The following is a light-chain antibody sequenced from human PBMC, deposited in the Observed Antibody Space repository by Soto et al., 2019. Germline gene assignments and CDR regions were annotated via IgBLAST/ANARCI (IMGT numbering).Light chain of an antibody. V-gene: IGKV1-5*01. CDR3: QQYAYCPRT. Sequence: EIAVTKSPATLSASTGERVTINCRASQSVYSCLAWYQQKPGKAPSLLIYDASSVESGVPSRFSGSGSGTEFTLTISILHPEYLAVYCCQQYAYCPRTFGHGAKV. CDR1: QSVYSC. CDR2: DAS. J-gene: IGKJ1*01.